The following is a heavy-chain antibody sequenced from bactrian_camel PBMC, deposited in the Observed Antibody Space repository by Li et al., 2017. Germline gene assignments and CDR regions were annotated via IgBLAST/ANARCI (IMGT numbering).Heavy chain of an antibody. J-gene: IGHJ6*01. V-gene: IGHV3S55*01. CDR3: AARPRVISFRPEDFPY. CDR2: INPTGGT. CDR1: GDTVSRFG. Sequence: QVQLVESGGGLVQDGGSLRLSCTVSGDTVSRFGIMGWFRQAPGQEREGVATINPTGGTHYVHSVQGRFTISRDHTKHTLYLQMNNLKPEDTAMYYCAARPRVISFRPEDFPYWGQGTQVTVS.